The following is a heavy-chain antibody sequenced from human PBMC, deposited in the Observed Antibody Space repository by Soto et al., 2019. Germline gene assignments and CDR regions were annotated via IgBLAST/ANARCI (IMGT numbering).Heavy chain of an antibody. CDR3: ARGPRYCSRTSGFSGVTWFDP. D-gene: IGHD2-2*01. V-gene: IGHV1-18*04. CDR1: GYTFTSYG. CDR2: ISSYNGNT. J-gene: IGHJ5*02. Sequence: ASVKVSCKASGYTFTSYGISWVRQAPGQGLEWMGWISSYNGNTNYAQKVQGRVTMTTDKSTSTTYMELRSLGSDDTAVYYCARGPRYCSRTSGFSGVTWFDPWGQGTLVTVSS.